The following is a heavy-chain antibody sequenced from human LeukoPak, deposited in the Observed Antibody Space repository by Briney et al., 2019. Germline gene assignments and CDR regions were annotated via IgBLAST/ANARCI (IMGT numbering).Heavy chain of an antibody. V-gene: IGHV7-4-1*02. D-gene: IGHD6-19*01. J-gene: IGHJ5*02. CDR3: ARVYTTVAGLNWFDP. CDR2: INTNTGNP. CDR1: GYTFTSYA. Sequence: ASVKVSCKASGYTFTSYAMNWVRQAPGQGLEWMGWINTNTGNPAYAQGFTGRVVFSLDTSVSTAYLQISSLKAEDTAVYYCARVYTTVAGLNWFDPWGQGTLVTVSS.